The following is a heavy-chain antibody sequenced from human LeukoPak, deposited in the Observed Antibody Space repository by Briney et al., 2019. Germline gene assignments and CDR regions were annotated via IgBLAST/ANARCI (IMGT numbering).Heavy chain of an antibody. CDR2: IYYSGST. CDR3: ARPTDYDSSGYGT. CDR1: GGSISSSSYY. D-gene: IGHD3-22*01. Sequence: SETLSLTCTVSGGSISSSSYYWGWIRQPPGKGLEWIGSIYYSGSTYYNPSLKSRVTISVDTSKNQFSLKLSSVTAADTAVYYCARPTDYDSSGYGTWGQGTLVTVRS. J-gene: IGHJ5*02. V-gene: IGHV4-39*01.